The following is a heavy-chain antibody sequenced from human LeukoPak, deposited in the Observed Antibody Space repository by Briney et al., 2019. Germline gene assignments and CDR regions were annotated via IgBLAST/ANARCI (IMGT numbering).Heavy chain of an antibody. CDR2: INHSGST. V-gene: IGHV4-34*01. CDR1: GGSFSGYY. Sequence: SETLSLTCAVYGGSFSGYYRSWIRQPPGKGLEWIGEINHSGSTNYNPSLKSRVTISVDTSKNQFSLKLSSVTAADTAVYYCARRSYYLFWHYFDYWGQGTLVTVSS. D-gene: IGHD1-26*01. J-gene: IGHJ4*02. CDR3: ARRSYYLFWHYFDY.